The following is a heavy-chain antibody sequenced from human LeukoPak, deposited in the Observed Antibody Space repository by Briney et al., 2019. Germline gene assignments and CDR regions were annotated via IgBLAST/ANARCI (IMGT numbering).Heavy chain of an antibody. CDR1: GLALKSYS. J-gene: IGHJ5*01. V-gene: IGHV3-21*01. Sequence: PGGSLRLSCAGSGLALKSYSLTWVRQTPGKGLEWGSSISSTSAYIHYADSVKGRFTISRDNVDNVVYLEMNSLGAEDTATYYCARVAVSGPTGWFDSWGQGTLVIVSS. CDR2: ISSTSAYI. D-gene: IGHD2-8*02. CDR3: ARVAVSGPTGWFDS.